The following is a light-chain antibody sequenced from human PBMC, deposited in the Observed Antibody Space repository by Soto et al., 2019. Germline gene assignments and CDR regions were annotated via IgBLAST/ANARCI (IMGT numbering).Light chain of an antibody. CDR3: QQRSNWPPLT. CDR1: QSVNTN. J-gene: IGKJ4*01. Sequence: EIVMTQSPATLSVSPGERATLSCRASQSVNTNLAWYQQKSGQAPRLLISDASTRATGIPARFSGSGSGTEFTLTISSLQSEDFAVYYCQQRSNWPPLTFGGGTKVDIK. CDR2: DAS. V-gene: IGKV3-15*01.